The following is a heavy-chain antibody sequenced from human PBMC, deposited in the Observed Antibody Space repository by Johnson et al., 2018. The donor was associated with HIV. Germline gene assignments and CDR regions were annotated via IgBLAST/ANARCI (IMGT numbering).Heavy chain of an antibody. CDR1: GFTFSSYG. CDR2: IWYDGTNK. J-gene: IGHJ3*02. D-gene: IGHD1-26*01. Sequence: VQLVESGGGVVQPGRYLRLSCAASGFTFSSYGMHWVRQAPGKGLEWVAVIWYDGTNKYYADFVKGRFSISRDNSKNTLYLQMNSLRAEDTAFDFGARDGRGGQHDDQSDAFEICGQQTMVTVSS. V-gene: IGHV3-33*01. CDR3: ARDGRGGQHDDQSDAFEI.